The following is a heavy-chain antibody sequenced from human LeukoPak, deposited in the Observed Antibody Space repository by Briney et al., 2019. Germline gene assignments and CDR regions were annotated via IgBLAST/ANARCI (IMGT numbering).Heavy chain of an antibody. CDR3: ATGPVRRVAVAGLGC. J-gene: IGHJ4*02. V-gene: IGHV1-69*13. CDR1: GGTFSSYA. Sequence: ASVKVSCKASGGTFSSYAISWVRQAPGQGLEWMGGIIPIFGTANYAQKFQGRVTITADESTSTAYMELSSLRSEDTAVYYCATGPVRRVAVAGLGCWGQGTLVTVSS. D-gene: IGHD6-19*01. CDR2: IIPIFGTA.